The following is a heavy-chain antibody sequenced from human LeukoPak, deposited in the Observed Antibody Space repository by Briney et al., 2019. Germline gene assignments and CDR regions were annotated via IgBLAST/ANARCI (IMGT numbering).Heavy chain of an antibody. CDR1: GYTFPNYW. CDR2: IYPGDSDT. Sequence: GESLKISCQGFGYTFPNYWIAWVRQMPGKGLEWMGIIYPGDSDTKYSPSFQGQVTISADKSINTAFLHWNSLKASDTAIYYCARQGISTGFYSDSWGQRTLVTVSS. V-gene: IGHV5-51*01. D-gene: IGHD3-9*01. CDR3: ARQGISTGFYSDS. J-gene: IGHJ4*02.